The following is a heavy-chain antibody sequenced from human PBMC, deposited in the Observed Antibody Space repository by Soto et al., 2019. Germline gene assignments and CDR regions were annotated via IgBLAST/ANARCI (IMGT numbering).Heavy chain of an antibody. D-gene: IGHD3-16*01. V-gene: IGHV3-23*01. CDR2: ISDSGFST. J-gene: IGHJ1*01. CDR3: EKDQGDVWRGKYLFQH. Sequence: EVQLLESGGGLVQPGGSLRLSCAASGFIFNSYAMSLVRQAPGKGLEWVSSISDSGFSTYHADSVKGRFTISRDNSKNTLYMHMNSLRAEDTAVYYCEKDQGDVWRGKYLFQHGGQGTLVTVSS. CDR1: GFIFNSYA.